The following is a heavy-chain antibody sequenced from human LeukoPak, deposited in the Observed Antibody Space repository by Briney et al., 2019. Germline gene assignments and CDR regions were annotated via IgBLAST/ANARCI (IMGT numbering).Heavy chain of an antibody. CDR3: ASERSYYYGSGNNNWFDP. Sequence: SVKVSCKASGGTFSSYAISWVRQAPGQGLEWMGGIIPIFGTANYAQKFQGRVTITTDESTSTAYMELSSLRSEDTAVYYCASERSYYYGSGNNNWFDPWGQGTLVTVSS. V-gene: IGHV1-69*05. CDR1: GGTFSSYA. D-gene: IGHD3-10*01. CDR2: IIPIFGTA. J-gene: IGHJ5*02.